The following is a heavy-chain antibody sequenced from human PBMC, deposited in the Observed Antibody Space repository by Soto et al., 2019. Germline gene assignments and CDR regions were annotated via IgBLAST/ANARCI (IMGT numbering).Heavy chain of an antibody. D-gene: IGHD4-17*01. V-gene: IGHV4-31*03. Sequence: SETLSLTCTVSGGSISSGGYYWSWIRQHPGKGLEWIGYIYYSGSTYYNPSLKSRVTISVDTSKNQFSLKLSSVTAADTAVYYCARDGHYGDNFFIDYWGQGTLVTVSS. CDR3: ARDGHYGDNFFIDY. CDR1: GGSISSGGYY. J-gene: IGHJ4*02. CDR2: IYYSGST.